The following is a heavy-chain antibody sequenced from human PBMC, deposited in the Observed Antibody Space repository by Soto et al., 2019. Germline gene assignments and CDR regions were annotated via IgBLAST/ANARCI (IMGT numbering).Heavy chain of an antibody. V-gene: IGHV4-39*01. Sequence: PSETLSLTCTVSGGSISSSSYYWGWIRQPPGKGLEWIGSIYYSGSTYDNPSLKSRVTISVDTSKNQFSLKLSSVTAADTAVYYCARPIEYSSSSVGFDPWGQGTLVTVSS. CDR3: ARPIEYSSSSVGFDP. CDR2: IYYSGST. J-gene: IGHJ5*02. D-gene: IGHD6-6*01. CDR1: GGSISSSSYY.